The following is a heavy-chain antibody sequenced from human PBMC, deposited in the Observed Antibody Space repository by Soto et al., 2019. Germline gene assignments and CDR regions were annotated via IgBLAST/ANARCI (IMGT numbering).Heavy chain of an antibody. J-gene: IGHJ6*02. V-gene: IGHV1-69*08. CDR3: ARGLGGRMDD. D-gene: IGHD3-16*01. Sequence: QVQLVQSGAEVKKPGSSVRVSCKASGTIFSSYTISWVRQAPGQGLEWMGRIIPILGETNSAQKFQGRVTLTADKSTNTAYMELNILRFEDTAVYYCARGLGGRMDDWGQGTTVTVSS. CDR2: IIPILGET. CDR1: GTIFSSYT.